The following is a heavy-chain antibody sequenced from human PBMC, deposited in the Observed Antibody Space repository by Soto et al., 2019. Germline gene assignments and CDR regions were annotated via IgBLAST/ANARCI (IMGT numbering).Heavy chain of an antibody. CDR3: AKDMAAAAHQGDAFDI. Sequence: QVQLVESGGGVVQPGRSLRLSCAASGFTFSNYGMHWVRQAPGKGVEWVAVIWNDGTNKYYVDSVRGRFTIATDDSTNTMYLEMNGLRAEDTGVYYCAKDMAAAAHQGDAFDIWGLGTMVSVSA. J-gene: IGHJ3*02. CDR1: GFTFSNYG. D-gene: IGHD6-13*01. CDR2: IWNDGTNK. V-gene: IGHV3-33*03.